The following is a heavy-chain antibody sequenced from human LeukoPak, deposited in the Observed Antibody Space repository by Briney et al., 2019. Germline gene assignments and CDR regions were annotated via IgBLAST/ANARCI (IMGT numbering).Heavy chain of an antibody. Sequence: QSGGSLRLSCAASGFTITAYAMSWVRQSPGKGLEWVSGIGITSEYIHYADSVKGRFTISRGNSKNTVYLEMSSLRAEDAAVYYCAKDPNGDYVGAFDTWGQGTMVIVSS. V-gene: IGHV3-23*01. CDR3: AKDPNGDYVGAFDT. CDR1: GFTITAYA. J-gene: IGHJ3*02. CDR2: IGITSEYI. D-gene: IGHD4-17*01.